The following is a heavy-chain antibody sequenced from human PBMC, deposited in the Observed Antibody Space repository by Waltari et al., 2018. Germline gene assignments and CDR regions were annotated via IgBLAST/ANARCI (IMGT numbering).Heavy chain of an antibody. Sequence: EVQLVESGGGLVQPGGSLSLSCPASASTFSSYSRVWVRQAPGKGLEWVATIKQEGSESYYVDSVKGRFTFSRDNAKNSLYLQMNSLRAEETAVYYCARPYSSGWYINFDYWGQGTLVTVSS. D-gene: IGHD6-19*01. CDR2: IKQEGSES. CDR1: ASTFSSYS. CDR3: ARPYSSGWYINFDY. V-gene: IGHV3-7*01. J-gene: IGHJ4*02.